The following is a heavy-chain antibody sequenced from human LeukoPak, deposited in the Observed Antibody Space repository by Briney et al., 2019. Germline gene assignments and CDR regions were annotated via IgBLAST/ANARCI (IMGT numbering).Heavy chain of an antibody. CDR3: ARVNRYCSSTSCYAPYYYYYMDV. D-gene: IGHD2-2*01. V-gene: IGHV4-59*11. Sequence: SETLSLTCTVSGGSISSHYWSWIRQPPGKGLEWIWYIYYSGSTNYNPSLKSRVTISVDTSKNQFSLKLSSVTAADTAVYYCARVNRYCSSTSCYAPYYYYYMDVWGKGTTVTVSS. J-gene: IGHJ6*03. CDR1: GGSISSHY. CDR2: IYYSGST.